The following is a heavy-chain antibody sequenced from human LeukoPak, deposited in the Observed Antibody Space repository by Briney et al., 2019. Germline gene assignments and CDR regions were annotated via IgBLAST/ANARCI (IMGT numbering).Heavy chain of an antibody. D-gene: IGHD6-13*01. V-gene: IGHV1-46*03. J-gene: IGHJ5*02. CDR1: GYTFISYY. Sequence: ASVKVSCKASGYTFISYYTHWVRQAPGQGLEWMGIINPSGGSTSYAQKFQGRVTMTSDTSTSTVYMELSSLRSEDTAAYYCARHLLIAAAGTLSWFDPWGQGTLVTVSS. CDR3: ARHLLIAAAGTLSWFDP. CDR2: INPSGGST.